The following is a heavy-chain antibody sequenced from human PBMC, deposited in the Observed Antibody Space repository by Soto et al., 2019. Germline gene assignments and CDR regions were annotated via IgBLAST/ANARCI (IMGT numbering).Heavy chain of an antibody. V-gene: IGHV4-34*01. Sequence: SETLSLTCAVYGGSFSGYYWSWIRQPPGKGLEWIGEINHSGSTNYNPSLKSRVTISVDTSKNQFSLKLSSVTAADTAVYYCARPGYSSSYYFDYWGQGTLVTVSS. J-gene: IGHJ4*02. CDR2: INHSGST. CDR1: GGSFSGYY. CDR3: ARPGYSSSYYFDY. D-gene: IGHD6-13*01.